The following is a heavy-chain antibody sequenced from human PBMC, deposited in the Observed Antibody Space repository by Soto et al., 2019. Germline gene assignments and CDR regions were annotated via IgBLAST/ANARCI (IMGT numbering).Heavy chain of an antibody. CDR2: IYWDDDK. CDR3: ARSKYSISSFDY. Sequence: SGPTLVNPTQPLTLTCTFSGFSLSTGDVGVGWIRQPPGKALDWLAVIYWDDDKRYSPSLKSRLTITKDTSKNQVLLTMTNMDPVDTATYFCARSKYSISSFDYWGQGALVTVSS. CDR1: GFSLSTGDVG. J-gene: IGHJ4*02. D-gene: IGHD6-6*01. V-gene: IGHV2-5*02.